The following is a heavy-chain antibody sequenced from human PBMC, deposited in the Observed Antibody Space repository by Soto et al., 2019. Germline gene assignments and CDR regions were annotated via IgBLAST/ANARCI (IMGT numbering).Heavy chain of an antibody. CDR1: GFTFSSYG. J-gene: IGHJ4*02. D-gene: IGHD4-17*01. V-gene: IGHV3-33*01. CDR2: IWYDGSNK. Sequence: QVQLVESGGGVVQPGRSLRLSCAASGFTFSSYGMHWVRQAPGKGLEWVAVIWYDGSNKYYADSVKGRFTISRDNSKNTLYLQMNSLRAEDTAVYYSAREGNGDSLYLSFDYWGQGTLVTVSS. CDR3: AREGNGDSLYLSFDY.